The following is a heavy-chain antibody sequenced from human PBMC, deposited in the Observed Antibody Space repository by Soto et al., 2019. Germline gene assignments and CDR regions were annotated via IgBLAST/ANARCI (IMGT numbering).Heavy chain of an antibody. V-gene: IGHV1-46*03. Sequence: QVQLVQSGAEVKKPGASVKVSCKASGYTFTSYYMHWVRQAPGQGLEWMGIINPSGGSTSYAQKFQGRVTMNRDTSTSTVYMELSSLRSEDTAVYYCARDYRRIMITFGGVMAHGIDYWGQGTLVTVSS. D-gene: IGHD3-16*01. CDR3: ARDYRRIMITFGGVMAHGIDY. CDR2: INPSGGST. CDR1: GYTFTSYY. J-gene: IGHJ4*02.